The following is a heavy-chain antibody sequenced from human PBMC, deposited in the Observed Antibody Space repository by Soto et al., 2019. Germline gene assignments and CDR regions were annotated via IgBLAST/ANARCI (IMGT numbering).Heavy chain of an antibody. CDR2: IYYSGST. Sequence: TLSLTCTVSGGSISSGGYYWSWIRQHPGKGLEWIGYIYYSGSTYYNPSLKSRVTISVDTSKNQFSLKLSSVTAADTAVYYCARARAIFGVVIILGDYFDYWGQGTLVTVSS. D-gene: IGHD3-3*01. CDR3: ARARAIFGVVIILGDYFDY. V-gene: IGHV4-31*03. J-gene: IGHJ4*02. CDR1: GGSISSGGYY.